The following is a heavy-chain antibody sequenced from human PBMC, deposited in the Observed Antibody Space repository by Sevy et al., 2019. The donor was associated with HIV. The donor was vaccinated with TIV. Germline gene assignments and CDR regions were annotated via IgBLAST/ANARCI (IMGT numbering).Heavy chain of an antibody. CDR3: ARRVAGTAMPSDYYYYMDV. J-gene: IGHJ6*03. V-gene: IGHV3-11*06. D-gene: IGHD5-18*01. CDR2: ISSSSSYT. Sequence: GGSLRLSCAASGFTFSDYYMSWIRQAPGKGLEWVSYISSSSSYTNYADSVKGRFTISRDNAKNSLYLQMNSLRAEDTAVYYCARRVAGTAMPSDYYYYMDVWGKGTTVTVSS. CDR1: GFTFSDYY.